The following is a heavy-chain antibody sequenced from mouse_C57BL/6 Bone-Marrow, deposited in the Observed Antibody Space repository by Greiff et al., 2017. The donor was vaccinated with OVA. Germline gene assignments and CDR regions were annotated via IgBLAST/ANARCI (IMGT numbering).Heavy chain of an antibody. D-gene: IGHD1-1*01. CDR2: IHPNSGST. CDR1: GYTFTSYW. CDR3: ARGGFYGSSYGY. Sequence: VKLQQPGAELVKPGASVKLSCKASGYTFTSYWMHWVKQRPGQGLEWIGMIHPNSGSTNYNEKFKSKATLTVDKSSSTAYMQLSSLTSEDSAVYYCARGGFYGSSYGYWGQGTTLTVSS. V-gene: IGHV1-64*01. J-gene: IGHJ2*01.